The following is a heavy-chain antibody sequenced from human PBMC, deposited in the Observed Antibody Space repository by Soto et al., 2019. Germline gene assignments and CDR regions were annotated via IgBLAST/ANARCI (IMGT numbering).Heavy chain of an antibody. D-gene: IGHD3-22*01. CDR3: AKGPAAYYYDSSGHDGAFDI. Sequence: PGGSLRLSCAASGFTFSSYGMHWVRQAPGKGLEWVAVISYDGSNKYYADSVKGRFTISRDNSKNTLYLQMNSLRAEDTAVYYCAKGPAAYYYDSSGHDGAFDIWGQGTMVT. J-gene: IGHJ3*02. V-gene: IGHV3-30*18. CDR2: ISYDGSNK. CDR1: GFTFSSYG.